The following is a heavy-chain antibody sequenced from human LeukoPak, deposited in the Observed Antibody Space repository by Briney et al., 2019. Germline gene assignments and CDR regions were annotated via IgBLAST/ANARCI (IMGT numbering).Heavy chain of an antibody. CDR1: GFSFSSYS. CDR2: ISSGTGSYI. V-gene: IGHV3-21*01. J-gene: IGHJ4*02. D-gene: IGHD6-6*01. CDR3: ARCSGVFGSSGY. Sequence: GGSLRLSCVASGFSFSSYSMNWVRQAPGKGLEWVSTISSGTGSYIYYADSVRGRFTISRDNAENSLYLQMNSLRAEDTAVYYCARCSGVFGSSGYWGQGTLVTVSS.